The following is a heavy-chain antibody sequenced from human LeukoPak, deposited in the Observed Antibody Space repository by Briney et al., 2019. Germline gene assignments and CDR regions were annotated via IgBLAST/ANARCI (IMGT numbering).Heavy chain of an antibody. Sequence: SETLSLTCTVSGGSISSYYWIWIRQPAGKGLAWIGRIYTCGSTNYNPSLKSRVTMSVDTSKNQFSLKLSSVTAADTAVYYCARVPWDSSGWPYFDYWGQGTLVTVSS. CDR2: IYTCGST. V-gene: IGHV4-4*07. J-gene: IGHJ4*02. CDR3: ARVPWDSSGWPYFDY. D-gene: IGHD6-19*01. CDR1: GGSISSYY.